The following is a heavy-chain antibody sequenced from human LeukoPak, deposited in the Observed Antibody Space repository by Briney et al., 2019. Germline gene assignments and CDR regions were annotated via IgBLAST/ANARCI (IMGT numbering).Heavy chain of an antibody. J-gene: IGHJ3*02. CDR1: GGSISSSSYY. D-gene: IGHD3-9*01. CDR3: ARGPVLRYFDWSSGAFDI. Sequence: SETLSLTCTVSGGSISSSSYYWGWIRQPPGKGLEWNGSIYYSGSTYYNPSLKSRVTISVDTSKNQFSLKLSSVTAEDTAVYYCARGPVLRYFDWSSGAFDIWGQGTMVTVSS. CDR2: IYYSGST. V-gene: IGHV4-39*07.